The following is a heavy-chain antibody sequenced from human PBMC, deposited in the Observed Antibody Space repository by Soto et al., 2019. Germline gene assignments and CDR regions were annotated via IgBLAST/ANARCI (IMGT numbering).Heavy chain of an antibody. CDR1: GGTFSSYA. CDR2: IIPIFGTA. CDR3: AREPPAIGFTGYRRGWYVY. J-gene: IGHJ4*02. Sequence: SVKVSCKASGGTFSSYAISWVRQAPGQGLEWMGGIIPIFGTANYAQKFQGRVTITADESTSTAYMELSSLRSEDTAVYYCAREPPAIGFTGYRRGWYVYWGQGTLVTVSA. V-gene: IGHV1-69*13. D-gene: IGHD6-19*01.